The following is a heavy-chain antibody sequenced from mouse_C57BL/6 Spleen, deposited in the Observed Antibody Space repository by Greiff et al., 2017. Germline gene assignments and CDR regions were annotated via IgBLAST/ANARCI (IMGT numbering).Heavy chain of an antibody. CDR1: GYTFTSYW. D-gene: IGHD1-1*01. J-gene: IGHJ1*03. CDR2: IKPSNGGT. CDR3: ARSGVLYGYFDV. Sequence: QVQLQQPGTELVKPGASVKLSCKASGYTFTSYWMHWVKQRPGQGLEWIGNIKPSNGGTNYNEKFKSKATLTVDKSSSTAYMQLSSLTSEDSAVYYCARSGVLYGYFDVWGTGTTVTVSS. V-gene: IGHV1-53*01.